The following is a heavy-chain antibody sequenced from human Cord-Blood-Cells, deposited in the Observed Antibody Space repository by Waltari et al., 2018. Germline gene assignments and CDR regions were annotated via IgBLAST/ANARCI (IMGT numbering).Heavy chain of an antibody. J-gene: IGHJ3*02. V-gene: IGHV3-30*18. Sequence: VQAVESGGGGVQPWGVLGPLRGTSGFPFRRHGQHLVRQAPGKGLEWVAVISYDGSNKYYADSVKGRFTISRDNSKNTLYLQMNSLRAEDTAVYYCAKSGAVAGTAFDIWGQGTMVTVSS. CDR3: AKSGAVAGTAFDI. D-gene: IGHD6-19*01. CDR1: GFPFRRHG. CDR2: ISYDGSNK.